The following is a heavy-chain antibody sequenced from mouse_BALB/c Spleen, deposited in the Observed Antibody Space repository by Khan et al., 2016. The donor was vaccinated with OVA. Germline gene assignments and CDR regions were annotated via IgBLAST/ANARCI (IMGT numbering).Heavy chain of an antibody. V-gene: IGHV3-2*02. CDR3: ARQNYYGYAMDY. Sequence: EVQLQESGPGLVKPSQSLSLTCTVTGYSITSDYAWNWIRQFPGNKLEWMGYISYSGSPSYNPSLRSRISITRDTSKNQFFLKWNAVTTEDTATCDCARQNYYGYAMDYWGQGTSVTVSS. D-gene: IGHD1-1*01. CDR2: ISYSGSP. CDR1: GYSITSDYA. J-gene: IGHJ4*01.